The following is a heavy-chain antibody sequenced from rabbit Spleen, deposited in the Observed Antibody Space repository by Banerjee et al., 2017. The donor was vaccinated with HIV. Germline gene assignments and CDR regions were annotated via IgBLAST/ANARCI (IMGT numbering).Heavy chain of an antibody. CDR3: ARNTYGGGGWTTLNL. CDR1: GFSFSNKVV. CDR2: INAVTGKP. V-gene: IGHV1S45*01. J-gene: IGHJ4*01. Sequence: QEQVLESGGGLVKPEGSLKLSCTASGFSFSNKVVMCWVRQAPGKGLEWIACINAVTGKPVYASWARGRFTISKTSSTTVTLQMTSLTAADTATYFCARNTYGGGGWTTLNLWGPGTLVTVS. D-gene: IGHD8-1*01.